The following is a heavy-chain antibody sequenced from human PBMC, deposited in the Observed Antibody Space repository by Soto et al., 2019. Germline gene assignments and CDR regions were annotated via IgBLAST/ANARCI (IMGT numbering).Heavy chain of an antibody. D-gene: IGHD3-22*01. J-gene: IGHJ5*02. CDR3: ASGYYDSSGYYNWFDP. V-gene: IGHV1-8*01. Sequence: ASVKVSCKASGYTFTSYDINWVRQATGQGLEWMGWMNPNSGNTGYAQKFQGRVTMTRNTSISTAYMELSSLRSEDTAVYYCASGYYDSSGYYNWFDPWGQGTLVTVSS. CDR1: GYTFTSYD. CDR2: MNPNSGNT.